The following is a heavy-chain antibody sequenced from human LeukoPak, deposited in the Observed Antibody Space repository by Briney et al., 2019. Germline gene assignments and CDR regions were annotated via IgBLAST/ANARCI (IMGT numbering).Heavy chain of an antibody. CDR3: ARDGGGYCSSTSCYRVAFDI. Sequence: PSETLSLTCTVSGGSISSYYWSLIRQPAGKGLEWIERIYTSGSTNYNPSLKSRVTMSVDTSKNQFSLKLSSVTAADTAVYYCARDGGGYCSSTSCYRVAFDIWGQGTMVTVSS. V-gene: IGHV4-4*07. J-gene: IGHJ3*02. CDR2: IYTSGST. D-gene: IGHD2-2*02. CDR1: GGSISSYY.